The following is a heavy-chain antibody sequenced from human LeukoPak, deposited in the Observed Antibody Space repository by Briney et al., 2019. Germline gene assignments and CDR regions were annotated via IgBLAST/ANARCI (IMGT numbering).Heavy chain of an antibody. J-gene: IGHJ4*02. Sequence: GSSVKVSCKASGGTFSSYAISWVRQAPGQGLEWMGGIIPIFGTANYAQKFQGRVTITADESTSTAYMELSSLRSEDTAVYYCARVTMPQRNPPDCWGQGTLVTVSS. V-gene: IGHV1-69*01. D-gene: IGHD2-2*01. CDR3: ARVTMPQRNPPDC. CDR2: IIPIFGTA. CDR1: GGTFSSYA.